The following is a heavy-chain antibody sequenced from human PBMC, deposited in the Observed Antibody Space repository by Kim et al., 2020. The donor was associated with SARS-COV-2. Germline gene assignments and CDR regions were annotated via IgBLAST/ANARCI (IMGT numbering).Heavy chain of an antibody. V-gene: IGHV4-39*01. Sequence: SETLSLTCTVSGDSISRSSNYWGWIRQPPGKGLEWIGSINYSGNTYYHPSLKSRVTISVDTSKNQXSLKMRSVTAADTAVYYCARLXSENSAVEYWGQGTXVTVSS. CDR3: ARLXSENSAVEY. CDR2: INYSGNT. J-gene: IGHJ4*02. CDR1: GDSISRSSNY.